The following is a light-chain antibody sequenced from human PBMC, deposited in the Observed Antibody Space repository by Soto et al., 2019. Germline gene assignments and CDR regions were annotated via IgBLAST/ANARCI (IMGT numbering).Light chain of an antibody. J-gene: IGLJ2*01. V-gene: IGLV2-14*01. CDR3: ISYTISTSLA. CDR2: EAV. CDR1: SNDVGANNY. Sequence: QSVLTQPASVSGSPGQSITISCTGTSNDVGANNYVSWYQRHPDKAPKILIYEAVNRPSGVSHRFSGSKSGNTASLTISGLQAEDEAEYFCISYTISTSLAFGGGTKVTVL.